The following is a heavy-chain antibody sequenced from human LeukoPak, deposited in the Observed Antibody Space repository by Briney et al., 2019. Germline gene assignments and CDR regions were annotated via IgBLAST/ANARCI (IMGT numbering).Heavy chain of an antibody. D-gene: IGHD5-18*01. V-gene: IGHV1-18*01. J-gene: IGHJ4*02. CDR2: IYAYNGNT. CDR3: ARGYGYSYGLFDY. Sequence: ASVKVSCKASGYTFTNYDISWVRQAPGQGLEWMGRIYAYNGNTKYAQKLQGRVTMATDTSTSTDYMELRSLRSDDTAVYFCARGYGYSYGLFDYWGQGTLVTVSS. CDR1: GYTFTNYD.